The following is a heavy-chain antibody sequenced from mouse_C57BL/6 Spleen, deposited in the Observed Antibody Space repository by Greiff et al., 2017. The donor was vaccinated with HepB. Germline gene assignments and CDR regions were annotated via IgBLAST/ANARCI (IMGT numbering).Heavy chain of an antibody. Sequence: VQLQQSGPELVKPGASVKIPCKASGYTFTDSNMDWVKQSHGKSLEWIGDINPNNGATIYNQKFKGKATLTVDKSSSTAYMELRSLTSEDTAVYYCARSGSHLFFDYWGQGTTLTVSS. V-gene: IGHV1-18*01. CDR3: ARSGSHLFFDY. J-gene: IGHJ2*01. CDR2: INPNNGAT. CDR1: GYTFTDSN. D-gene: IGHD1-3*01.